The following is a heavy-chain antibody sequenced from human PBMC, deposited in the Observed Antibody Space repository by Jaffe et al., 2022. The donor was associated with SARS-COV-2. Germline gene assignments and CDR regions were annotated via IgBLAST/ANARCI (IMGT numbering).Heavy chain of an antibody. V-gene: IGHV3-49*05. Sequence: EVQLVESGGGLVKPGRSLRLSCTASGFTFGDYAMSWFRQAPGKGLEWVGFIRSKAYGGTTEYAASVKGRFTISRDDSKSIAYLQMNSLKTEDTAVYYCTRDPTLWFGDGELDYWGQGTLVTVSS. CDR2: IRSKAYGGTT. D-gene: IGHD3-10*01. CDR3: TRDPTLWFGDGELDY. CDR1: GFTFGDYA. J-gene: IGHJ4*02.